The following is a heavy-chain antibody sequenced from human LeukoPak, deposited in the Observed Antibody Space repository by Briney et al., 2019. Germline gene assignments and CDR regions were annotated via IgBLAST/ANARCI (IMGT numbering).Heavy chain of an antibody. Sequence: ASVKVSCKASGGTFSSYAISWVRQAPGQGLEWMGGIIPILGTANYAQKFQGRVTITTDESTSTAYMELSSLRSEDTAVYYCAAGPAAHFNWFDPWGQGTLVTVSS. CDR2: IIPILGTA. J-gene: IGHJ5*02. CDR3: AAGPAAHFNWFDP. D-gene: IGHD2-2*01. V-gene: IGHV1-69*05. CDR1: GGTFSSYA.